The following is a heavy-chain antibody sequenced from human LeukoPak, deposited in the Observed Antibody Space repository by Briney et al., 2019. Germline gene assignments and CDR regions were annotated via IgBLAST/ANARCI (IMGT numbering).Heavy chain of an antibody. CDR3: ARAYYDSSGYLTSDY. Sequence: GGSLRLSCAASGFTFDDYGMSWVRQAPGKGLEWVSGINWNGGSTGYADSVKGRFTIPRDNAKNSLYLQMSSLRAEDTALYYCARAYYDSSGYLTSDYWGQGTLVTVSS. CDR1: GFTFDDYG. V-gene: IGHV3-20*04. CDR2: INWNGGST. D-gene: IGHD3-22*01. J-gene: IGHJ4*02.